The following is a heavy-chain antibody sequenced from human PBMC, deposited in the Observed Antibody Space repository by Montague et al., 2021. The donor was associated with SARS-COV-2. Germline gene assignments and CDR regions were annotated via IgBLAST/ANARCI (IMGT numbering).Heavy chain of an antibody. D-gene: IGHD4-23*01. V-gene: IGHV4-39*01. CDR2: IYYSGST. Sequence: SETLSLTCTVSGGSFSSSSYYWSWIRQPPGKGLEWIGSIYYSGSTYYNPSLQIRVTISVDTSQNQFSLKLSSVTAADTAVYYCARLVETYYYYYGMDVWGQGTTVTVSS. CDR1: GGSFSSSSYY. J-gene: IGHJ6*02. CDR3: ARLVETYYYYYGMDV.